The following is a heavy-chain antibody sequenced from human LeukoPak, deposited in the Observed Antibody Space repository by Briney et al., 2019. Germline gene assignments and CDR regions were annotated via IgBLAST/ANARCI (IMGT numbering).Heavy chain of an antibody. CDR1: GFTFSSYS. D-gene: IGHD3-10*01. CDR3: ARDKFAVLLWFGEHSHGMDV. J-gene: IGHJ6*04. Sequence: GGSLRLSCAASGFTFSSYSMNWVRQAPGKGLEWVSSISSSSSYIYYADPVKGRFTISRDNAQNSLYLQMNSLRAEDTAVYYCARDKFAVLLWFGEHSHGMDVWGKGTTVTVSS. V-gene: IGHV3-21*01. CDR2: ISSSSSYI.